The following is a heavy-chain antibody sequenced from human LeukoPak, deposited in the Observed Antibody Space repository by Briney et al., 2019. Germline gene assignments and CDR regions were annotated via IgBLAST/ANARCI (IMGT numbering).Heavy chain of an antibody. Sequence: SVKVSCKASGGTFSSYAISWVRQAPGQGLEWMGGIIPIFGTANYAQKFQGRVTITSDESTSKAHMELSSLRSENTAVYYCARGKVPAAIEPFGFDPWGQGTMVTVSS. D-gene: IGHD2-2*02. CDR1: GGTFSSYA. CDR2: IIPIFGTA. CDR3: ARGKVPAAIEPFGFDP. V-gene: IGHV1-69*13. J-gene: IGHJ5*02.